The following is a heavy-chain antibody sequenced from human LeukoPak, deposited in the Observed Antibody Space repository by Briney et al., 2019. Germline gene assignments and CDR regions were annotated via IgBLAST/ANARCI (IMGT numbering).Heavy chain of an antibody. Sequence: PSETLSLTCTVSGGSISGGSYYWSWIRQPAGKGLEWIGRIYTSGSTNYNPSLKSRVTISVDTSKNQFSLKLSSVTAADTAVYYCAGGDFWSGYFYWGQGTLVTVSS. V-gene: IGHV4-61*02. D-gene: IGHD3-3*01. CDR2: IYTSGST. CDR3: AGGDFWSGYFY. J-gene: IGHJ4*02. CDR1: GGSISGGSYY.